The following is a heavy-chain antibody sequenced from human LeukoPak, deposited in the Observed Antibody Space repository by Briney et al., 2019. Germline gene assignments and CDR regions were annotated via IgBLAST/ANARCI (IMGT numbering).Heavy chain of an antibody. D-gene: IGHD6-13*01. Sequence: ASVKVSCKASGGTFSSYAISWVRPAPGQGLAWMGRIIPILGIANYAQKFQGRVTITADKSTSTAYMELSSLRSEDTAVYYCARSRLSSSLNWFDPWGQGTLVTVSS. CDR1: GGTFSSYA. CDR3: ARSRLSSSLNWFDP. V-gene: IGHV1-69*04. J-gene: IGHJ5*02. CDR2: IIPILGIA.